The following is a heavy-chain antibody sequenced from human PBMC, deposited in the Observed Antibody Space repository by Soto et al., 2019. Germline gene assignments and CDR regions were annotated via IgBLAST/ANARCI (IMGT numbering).Heavy chain of an antibody. CDR1: GYTFTSYA. CDR3: ARGTTVTTTPTYYYMDV. Sequence: GASVKVSCKASGYTFTSYAISWLRQAPGQGLEWMGWISPYNGNTNYAQSLQGRVVVTADTSTNTVFMDLGGLRSDDTAVYYCARGTTVTTTPTYYYMDVWGKGTTVTVS. D-gene: IGHD4-4*01. CDR2: ISPYNGNT. J-gene: IGHJ6*03. V-gene: IGHV1-18*01.